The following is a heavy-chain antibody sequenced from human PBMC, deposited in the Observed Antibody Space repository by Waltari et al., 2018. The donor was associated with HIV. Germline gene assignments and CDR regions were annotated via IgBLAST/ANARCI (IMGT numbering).Heavy chain of an antibody. CDR3: AKFRGSGSDY. V-gene: IGHV3-23*01. CDR2: ISGGGGST. CDR1: GFTFEGYA. J-gene: IGHJ4*02. Sequence: EVQLLESGGGLVQPGGSLRLSCAASGFTFEGYAMAWVRLAPGKGVEWVSGISGGGGSTFYADSVKCRFAISRDNSKNTLYLQMNTLRAEDTAVYYCAKFRGSGSDYWGQGAQVTVSS. D-gene: IGHD3-10*01.